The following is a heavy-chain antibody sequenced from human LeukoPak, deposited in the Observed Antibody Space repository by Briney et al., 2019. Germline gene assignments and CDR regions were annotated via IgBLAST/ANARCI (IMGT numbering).Heavy chain of an antibody. J-gene: IGHJ3*02. Sequence: GGSLRLSCAASGFTFSSYAMTWVRQAPGKGLEWLSAISAGGDLTFHADSLKGRFTISRDNSKNTLYLQMDSLRAEDTAVYYCAKSLFTSAAGSGRASDIWGQGTMVTVSS. D-gene: IGHD3-10*01. CDR2: ISAGGDLT. CDR1: GFTFSSYA. CDR3: AKSLFTSAAGSGRASDI. V-gene: IGHV3-23*01.